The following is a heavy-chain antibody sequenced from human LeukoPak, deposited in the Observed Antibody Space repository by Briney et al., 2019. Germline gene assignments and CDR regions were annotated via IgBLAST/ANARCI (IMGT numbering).Heavy chain of an antibody. CDR1: GGTFSSYT. CDR2: IIPILGIA. CDR3: ARDRDGRSGYYNWFDP. Sequence: SVKVSCKASGGTFSSYTISWVRQAPGQGLEWMGRIIPILGIANYAQKFQGRVTITADKSTSTAYMELSSLRSEDTAVYYCARDRDGRSGYYNWFDPWGQGTLVTVSS. J-gene: IGHJ5*02. V-gene: IGHV1-69*04. D-gene: IGHD3-3*01.